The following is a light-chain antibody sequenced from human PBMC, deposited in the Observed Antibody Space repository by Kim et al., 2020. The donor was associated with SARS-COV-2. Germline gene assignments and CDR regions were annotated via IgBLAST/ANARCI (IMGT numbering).Light chain of an antibody. CDR2: GAS. V-gene: IGKV3-20*01. J-gene: IGKJ1*01. CDR3: QYFGTTSWT. CDR1: QGITRNF. Sequence: EIVLTQSPGTLSLSPGERATLSCRASQGITRNFLTWDHHKPGQAPRLLIYGASTRATGIPDRVSGSGSGTDFTLTISGLEPEDFAVYYCQYFGTTSWTFGQGTKVDIK.